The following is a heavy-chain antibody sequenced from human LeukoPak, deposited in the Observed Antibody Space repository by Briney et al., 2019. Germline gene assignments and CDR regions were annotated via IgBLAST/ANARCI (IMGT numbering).Heavy chain of an antibody. CDR1: GGSISSGGYY. D-gene: IGHD3-22*01. J-gene: IGHJ3*02. Sequence: SQTLSLTCTASGGSISSGGYYWSWIRQHPGKGLEWIGYIFDSGYTYYNPSLKSRVNISEDTSKNQFSLRLSSVTAADTAIYYCARDSSGYYSLGASDIWGQGTMVTVSS. CDR3: ARDSSGYYSLGASDI. V-gene: IGHV4-31*03. CDR2: IFDSGYT.